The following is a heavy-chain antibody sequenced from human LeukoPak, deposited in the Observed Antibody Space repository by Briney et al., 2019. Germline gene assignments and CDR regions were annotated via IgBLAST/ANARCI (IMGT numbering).Heavy chain of an antibody. CDR2: IDEDGDVK. CDR3: ARHVPRGRSDFDC. Sequence: QTGGSLRLSCAASGFTFSNHWMAWVRQTPGKGPEWVANIDEDGDVKSYAESVKGRLTASRDNGRTSVYVQMNSLRAEDTAIYYCARHVPRGRSDFDCWGQGALVTVS. V-gene: IGHV3-7*01. D-gene: IGHD5-12*01. J-gene: IGHJ4*02. CDR1: GFTFSNHW.